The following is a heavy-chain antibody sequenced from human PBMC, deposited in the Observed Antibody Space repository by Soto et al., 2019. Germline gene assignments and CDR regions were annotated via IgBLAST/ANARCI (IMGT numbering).Heavy chain of an antibody. V-gene: IGHV3-30*18. CDR1: GFTFSNSG. CDR3: AKAHVTTTVTTVGY. J-gene: IGHJ4*02. D-gene: IGHD4-17*01. Sequence: QVQLVESGGGVVQPGRSLRLSCAASGFTFSNSGMHWVRQAPGKGLEWVAGISYHGSDKYYADSVKGRFTISRDNSKNTLYLEMDSLRAEDTAVYYCAKAHVTTTVTTVGYWGQGTLVTVSS. CDR2: ISYHGSDK.